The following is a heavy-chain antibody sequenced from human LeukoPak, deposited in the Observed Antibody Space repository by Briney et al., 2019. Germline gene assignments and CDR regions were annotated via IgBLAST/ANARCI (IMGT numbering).Heavy chain of an antibody. V-gene: IGHV3-23*01. J-gene: IGHJ4*02. CDR2: ISGSGGST. D-gene: IGHD3-10*01. Sequence: PGGSLRLSCAASGFTFSSYAMSWVRQAPGKGLEWVSAISGSGGSTYYADSVKGRFTISRDNSKNTLYLQMNSLRVEDTAVYYCAKGLLWFGECLDYWGQGTLVTVSS. CDR1: GFTFSSYA. CDR3: AKGLLWFGECLDY.